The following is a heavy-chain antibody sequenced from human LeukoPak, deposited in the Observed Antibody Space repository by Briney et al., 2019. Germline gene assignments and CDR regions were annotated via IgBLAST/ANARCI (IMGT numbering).Heavy chain of an antibody. V-gene: IGHV7-4-1*02. CDR1: GYTFTGYA. CDR2: INTNTGNP. Sequence: ASVKVSCKASGYTFTGYAMNWVRQAPGQGLEWMGWINTNTGNPTYAQGFTGRFVFSLDTSVSTAYLQISSLKAEDTAVYYCARAGAISSWSPFSYYYYYMDVWGKGTTVTVSS. CDR3: ARAGAISSWSPFSYYYYYMDV. J-gene: IGHJ6*03. D-gene: IGHD6-13*01.